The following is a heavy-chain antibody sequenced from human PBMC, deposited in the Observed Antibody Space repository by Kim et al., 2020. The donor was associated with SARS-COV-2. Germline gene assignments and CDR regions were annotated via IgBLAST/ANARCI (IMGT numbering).Heavy chain of an antibody. Sequence: SETLSLTCAVSGGSISSSNWWSWVRQPPGKGLEWIGEIYHSGSTNYNPSLKSRVTISVDKSKNQFSLKLSSVTAADTAVYYCAREPHDYGDQYYYYYGMDVWGQGTTVTVSS. D-gene: IGHD4-17*01. J-gene: IGHJ6*02. CDR1: GGSISSSNW. CDR2: IYHSGST. CDR3: AREPHDYGDQYYYYYGMDV. V-gene: IGHV4-4*02.